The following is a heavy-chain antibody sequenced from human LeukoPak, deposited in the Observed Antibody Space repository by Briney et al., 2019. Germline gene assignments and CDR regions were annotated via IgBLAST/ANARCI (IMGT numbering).Heavy chain of an antibody. Sequence: PGGSLRLSCTASGFTFSSVWMTWVRQAPGKGLEWVGRIKSRTDGETTDYAAPVKGRFSISRDDSENTLYLQMNSLKNEDTAVYFCTTVHGAGPVNFDYWGQGGLVTVSS. D-gene: IGHD3-16*01. CDR3: TTVHGAGPVNFDY. CDR1: GFTFSSVW. V-gene: IGHV3-15*01. J-gene: IGHJ4*02. CDR2: IKSRTDGETT.